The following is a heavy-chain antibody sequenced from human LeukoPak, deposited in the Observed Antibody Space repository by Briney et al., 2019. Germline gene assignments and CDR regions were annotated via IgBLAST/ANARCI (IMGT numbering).Heavy chain of an antibody. V-gene: IGHV1-2*02. CDR3: ARRAVVVPAAIAATPDNWFDP. D-gene: IGHD2-2*01. CDR1: GYTFTGYF. J-gene: IGHJ5*02. Sequence: ASVKVSCKASGYTFTGYFMHWVRQAPGQGLEWMGWINPNSCGTNYAKTFQGRGTMTRDTSISTAYMELSRLRSDDTAVYYCARRAVVVPAAIAATPDNWFDPWGQGTLVTVSS. CDR2: INPNSCGT.